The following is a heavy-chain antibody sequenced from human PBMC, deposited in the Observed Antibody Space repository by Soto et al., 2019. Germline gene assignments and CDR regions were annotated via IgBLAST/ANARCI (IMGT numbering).Heavy chain of an antibody. J-gene: IGHJ5*02. CDR2: IYWDDDK. CDR3: ALAIVVVPAAIPNWFDP. D-gene: IGHD2-2*01. CDR1: GFSLSTSGVG. Sequence: SGPTLVNPTQTLTLTCTFSGFSLSTSGVGVGWIRQPPGKALEWLALIYWDDDKRYSPSLKSRLTITKDTSKNQVVLTMTNMDPVDTATYYCALAIVVVPAAIPNWFDPWGQGTLVTVSS. V-gene: IGHV2-5*02.